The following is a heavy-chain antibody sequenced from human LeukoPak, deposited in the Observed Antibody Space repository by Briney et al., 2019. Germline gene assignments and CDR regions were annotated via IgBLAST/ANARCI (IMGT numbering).Heavy chain of an antibody. CDR1: GYSFTSYR. Sequence: GESLKISCKGSGYSFTSYRIGWVRQMPGKGLEWMGIIYPGDSDTRYSPSFQGQVTISADKSISTAYLQWSSLKASDTAMYYCARVRVYDSSGYYLDYWGQGTLVIVSS. J-gene: IGHJ4*02. CDR3: ARVRVYDSSGYYLDY. CDR2: IYPGDSDT. V-gene: IGHV5-51*01. D-gene: IGHD3-22*01.